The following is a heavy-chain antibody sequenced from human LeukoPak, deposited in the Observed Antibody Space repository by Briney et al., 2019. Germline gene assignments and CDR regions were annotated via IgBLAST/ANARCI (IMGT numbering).Heavy chain of an antibody. CDR3: ARVSFCSTSSCYHYMDV. V-gene: IGHV3-69-1*01. CDR1: GFTFSGYG. D-gene: IGHD2-2*01. Sequence: GGSLRLSCGGSGFTFSGYGVNWVRQAPGKGLEWVSYITSGVNIYYADSVKGRFTISRDNAKNSTYLQMNSLRAEDTAVYYCARVSFCSTSSCYHYMDVWGKGTTVTVSS. CDR2: ITSGVNI. J-gene: IGHJ6*03.